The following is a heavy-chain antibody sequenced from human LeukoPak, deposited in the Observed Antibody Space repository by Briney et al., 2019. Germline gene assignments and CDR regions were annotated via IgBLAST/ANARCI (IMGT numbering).Heavy chain of an antibody. CDR3: ARSPSSSPRYYMDV. J-gene: IGHJ6*03. V-gene: IGHV3-20*04. CDR1: GFTFDDYG. CDR2: INWNGGST. D-gene: IGHD6-13*01. Sequence: GGSLRLSCAASGFTFDDYGMSWVRQAPGKGLEWVSGINWNGGSTGYADSVKGRFTISRDNAKNSLYLQMNSLRAEDTALYYCARSPSSSPRYYMDVWGKGTTVTVSS.